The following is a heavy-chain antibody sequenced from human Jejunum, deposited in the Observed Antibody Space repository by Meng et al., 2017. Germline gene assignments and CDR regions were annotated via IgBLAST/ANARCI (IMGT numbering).Heavy chain of an antibody. CDR1: GDSITSSNW. CDR3: ARALGTYGTFFDY. V-gene: IGHV4-4*02. CDR2: IFHTGST. Sequence: QVQLQESGPGLVKPSGTLSLTFAVSGDSITSSNWWSWVRQPPGKGLEWIGEIFHTGSTNYNPSLRSRLTISVDKSKNQFSLKLSSVTAADTAVYYCARALGTYGTFFDYWGQGTLVTVSS. D-gene: IGHD2-8*01. J-gene: IGHJ4*02.